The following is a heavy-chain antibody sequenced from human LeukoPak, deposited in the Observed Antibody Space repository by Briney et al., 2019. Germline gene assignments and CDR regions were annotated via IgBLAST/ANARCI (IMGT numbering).Heavy chain of an antibody. CDR1: GFTFSSYW. J-gene: IGHJ4*02. CDR2: ISGSGGST. D-gene: IGHD3-10*01. V-gene: IGHV3-23*01. Sequence: GGSLRLSCAASGFTFSSYWMSWVRQAPGKGLEWVSAISGSGGSTYYADSVKGRFTISRDNSKNTLYLQMNSLRAEDTAVYYCAKDWGVRGDFFDYWGQGTLVTVSS. CDR3: AKDWGVRGDFFDY.